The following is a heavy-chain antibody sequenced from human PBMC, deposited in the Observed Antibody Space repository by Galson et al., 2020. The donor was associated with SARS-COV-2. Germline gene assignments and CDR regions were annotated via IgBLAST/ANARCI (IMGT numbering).Heavy chain of an antibody. CDR1: GYTFTSYH. J-gene: IGHJ4*02. V-gene: IGHV1-46*01. CDR3: SREWGYISSSVFDY. D-gene: IGHD5-18*01. CDR2: INPRDDIT. Sequence: GESLKISCKTSGYTFTSYHLHWVRQAPGQGLEWVGIINPRDDITTYAQKFQGRVTVTRDTSTSTVYMELSSLRREDTAVYFCSREWGYISSSVFDYWGRGTLVTVSS.